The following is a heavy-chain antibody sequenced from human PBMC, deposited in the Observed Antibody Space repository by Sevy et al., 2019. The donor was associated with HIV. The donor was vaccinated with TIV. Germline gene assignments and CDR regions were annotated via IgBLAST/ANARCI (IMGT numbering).Heavy chain of an antibody. J-gene: IGHJ4*02. V-gene: IGHV3-30*18. CDR3: AKDYSAGITMVRGAYRARGDYFDY. D-gene: IGHD3-10*01. CDR1: GFTFRTSG. Sequence: GESLKISCVTSGFTFRTSGMHWVRQSPGKGLEWVAVISYDEAHKNYADSVKGRFSISKDNSKNTLHLQMSSLRTEDTAVYYCAKDYSAGITMVRGAYRARGDYFDYWGQGTQVTVSS. CDR2: ISYDEAHK.